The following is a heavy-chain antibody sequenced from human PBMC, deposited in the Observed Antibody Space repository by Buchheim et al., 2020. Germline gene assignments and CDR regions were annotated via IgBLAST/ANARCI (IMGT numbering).Heavy chain of an antibody. CDR2: INHSGST. CDR1: GGSFSGYY. D-gene: IGHD2-15*01. CDR3: ARYAVGYCSGGSCRNPYYFDY. V-gene: IGHV4-34*01. Sequence: QVQLQQWGAGLLKPSETLSLTCAVYGGSFSGYYWSWIRQPPGKGLEWIGEINHSGSTNYNPSLKSRVTISVDTSKNQFSLKLSSVTAADTAVYYCARYAVGYCSGGSCRNPYYFDYWGQGTL. J-gene: IGHJ4*02.